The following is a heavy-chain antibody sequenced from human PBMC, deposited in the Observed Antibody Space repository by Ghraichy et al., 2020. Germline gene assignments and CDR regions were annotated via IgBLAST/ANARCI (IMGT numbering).Heavy chain of an antibody. CDR1: GFTFSSYA. CDR2: ISYDGSNK. CDR3: AREIPYYYDSSGYYPN. V-gene: IGHV3-30*04. D-gene: IGHD3-22*01. J-gene: IGHJ4*02. Sequence: GGSLRLSCAASGFTFSSYAMHWVRQAPGKGLEWVAVISYDGSNKYYADSVKGRFTISRDNSKNTLYLQMNSLRAEDTAVYYCAREIPYYYDSSGYYPNWGQGTLVTVSS.